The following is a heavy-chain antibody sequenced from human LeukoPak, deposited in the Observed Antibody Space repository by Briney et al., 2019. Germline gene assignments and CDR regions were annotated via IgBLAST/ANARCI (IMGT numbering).Heavy chain of an antibody. CDR3: ARVFSGYDADRWFDP. CDR2: IYYSGST. V-gene: IGHV4-59*01. Sequence: SETLSLTCTVSGGSISSYYWSWIRQPPGKGLEWIGYIYYSGSTNYNPSLKSRVTISVDTSKNQFSLKLSSVTAADTAVYYCARVFSGYDADRWFDPWGQGTLVTVSS. CDR1: GGSISSYY. J-gene: IGHJ5*02. D-gene: IGHD5-12*01.